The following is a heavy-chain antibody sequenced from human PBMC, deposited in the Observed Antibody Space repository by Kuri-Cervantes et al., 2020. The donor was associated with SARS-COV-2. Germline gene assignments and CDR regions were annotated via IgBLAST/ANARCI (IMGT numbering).Heavy chain of an antibody. V-gene: IGHV4-39*01. Sequence: SETLSLTCTVSGGSISGYYWGWIRQPPGKGLEFIGTIYYDGRTYYNTSLKSRVTISVDTSKNQFSLKLSSVTAADTAVYYCARHDYWGQGTLVTVSS. J-gene: IGHJ4*02. CDR2: IYYDGRT. CDR1: GGSISGYY. CDR3: ARHDY.